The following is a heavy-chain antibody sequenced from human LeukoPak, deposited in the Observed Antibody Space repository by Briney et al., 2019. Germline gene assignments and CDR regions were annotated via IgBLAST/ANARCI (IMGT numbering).Heavy chain of an antibody. CDR2: IDYSVAT. CDR3: ARGRRSSGRHDAFDI. D-gene: IGHD6-19*01. V-gene: IGHV4-61*08. J-gene: IGHJ3*02. Sequence: PSETLSLTCAVSGGSISSGGYFWSWIRQHPGKGLEWIGYIDYSVATNYNPSLKSRVTMSLDTSRNQFSLKLNSVTAADTAIYYCARGRRSSGRHDAFDIWGQGTVVIVSS. CDR1: GGSISSGGYF.